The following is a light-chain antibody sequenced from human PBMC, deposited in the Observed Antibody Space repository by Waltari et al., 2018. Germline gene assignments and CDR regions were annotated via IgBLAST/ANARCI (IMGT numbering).Light chain of an antibody. V-gene: IGKV3-20*01. CDR1: QTIRTTY. CDR3: QQYDISPLT. J-gene: IGKJ4*01. Sequence: EIVLTQSPGTLSLSPGEGATLSCRTSQTIRTTYLAWHQQKPGQAPNLLIYGTFTRATGIPDRFTGSGSGTHFSLTISSLEPEDFATYYCQQYDISPLTFGGGTKVEIK. CDR2: GTF.